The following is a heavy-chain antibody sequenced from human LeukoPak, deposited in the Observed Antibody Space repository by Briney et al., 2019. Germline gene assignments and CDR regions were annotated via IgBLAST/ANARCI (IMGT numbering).Heavy chain of an antibody. Sequence: GGSLRLSCAASGFTFSSYEMNWVRQAPGKGLEWVSYISTSGSTIYYADSVKGRFTISRDNSKNTLYLQMNSLRAEDTAVYCCARDDYGGKLDIWGQGTVVTVSS. CDR2: ISTSGSTI. CDR3: ARDDYGGKLDI. V-gene: IGHV3-48*03. J-gene: IGHJ3*02. CDR1: GFTFSSYE. D-gene: IGHD4-23*01.